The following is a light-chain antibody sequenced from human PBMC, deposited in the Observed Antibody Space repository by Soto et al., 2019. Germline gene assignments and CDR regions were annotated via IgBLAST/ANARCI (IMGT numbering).Light chain of an antibody. V-gene: IGLV2-14*01. CDR2: DVN. CDR1: SSDLGGYDY. J-gene: IGLJ3*02. CDR3: SSYTTLSTRV. Sequence: QSALTQPASVSGSPRQSITISCTGTSSDLGGYDYDSWYQQHPGKAPTLMIYDVNNRPLGVSDRWSGSNSGNTASLPISGHQADEEADYYCSSYTTLSTRVFGGGTKVTV.